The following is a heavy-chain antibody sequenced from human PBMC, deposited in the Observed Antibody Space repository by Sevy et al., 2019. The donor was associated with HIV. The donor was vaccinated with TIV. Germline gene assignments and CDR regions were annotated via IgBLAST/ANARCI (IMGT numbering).Heavy chain of an antibody. J-gene: IGHJ6*03. CDR1: GGTFSSYA. V-gene: IGHV1-69*06. Sequence: ASVKVSCKASGGTFSSYAISWVRQAPGQGLEWMGGIIPIFGTANYAQKFQGRVTITGDKSTSTAYMELSSLRFEDTAVYYCARGGLTIFGVVIIPVGYMDVWGKGTTVTVSS. D-gene: IGHD3-3*01. CDR2: IIPIFGTA. CDR3: ARGGLTIFGVVIIPVGYMDV.